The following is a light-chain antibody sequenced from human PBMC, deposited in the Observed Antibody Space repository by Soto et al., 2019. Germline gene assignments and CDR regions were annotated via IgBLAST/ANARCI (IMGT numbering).Light chain of an antibody. Sequence: EIVLTQSPGTLSLSPGERATLSCRASQSFSSSYLAWYQQKPGQAPRLLIYGASSRATGIPDRFSGSGSGTDLSVTISRLEPEDFAVYYCQQYGTSITFGQGTRLEI. CDR2: GAS. J-gene: IGKJ5*01. CDR3: QQYGTSIT. V-gene: IGKV3-20*01. CDR1: QSFSSSY.